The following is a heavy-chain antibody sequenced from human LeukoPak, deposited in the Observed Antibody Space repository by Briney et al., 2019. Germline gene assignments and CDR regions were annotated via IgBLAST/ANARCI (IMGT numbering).Heavy chain of an antibody. CDR1: GYTFTSYG. J-gene: IGHJ5*02. CDR2: ISAYNGNT. D-gene: IGHD3-10*01. CDR3: ARVPLLWFGEFPFDP. Sequence: GASVKVSCKASGYTFTSYGISWVRQAPGLGLEWMGWISAYNGNTNYAQKLQGRVTMTTDTSTSTAYMELRSLRSDDTAVYYCARVPLLWFGEFPFDPWGQGTLVTVSS. V-gene: IGHV1-18*01.